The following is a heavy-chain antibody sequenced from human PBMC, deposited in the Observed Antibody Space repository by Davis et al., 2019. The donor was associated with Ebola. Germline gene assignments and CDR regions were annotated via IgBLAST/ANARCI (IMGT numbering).Heavy chain of an antibody. D-gene: IGHD6-19*01. CDR1: GFTFSNFY. J-gene: IGHJ5*02. CDR3: AKDSGWQMSP. Sequence: GESLKISCAASGFTFSNFYMSWVRQAPGKGLEWVGKIKEDGSEKFYLESVKGRFTISRDNAKNSLYLQMNSLTVEDTAIYYCAKDSGWQMSPWGQGTLVIVSS. CDR2: IKEDGSEK. V-gene: IGHV3-7*01.